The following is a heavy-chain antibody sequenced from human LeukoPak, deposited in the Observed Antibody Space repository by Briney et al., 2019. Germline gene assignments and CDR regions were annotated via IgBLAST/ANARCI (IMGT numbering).Heavy chain of an antibody. D-gene: IGHD2/OR15-2a*01. Sequence: GGSLRLSCAASGFTVSSNYMSWVRQAPGKGLEWVAFIRYDGSNKYYADSVKGRFTISRDNSKNTLYLQMNSLRAEDTAVYFCARYSTTYDAFDIWGQGTMVTVSS. CDR1: GFTVSSNY. CDR3: ARYSTTYDAFDI. CDR2: IRYDGSNK. V-gene: IGHV3-30*02. J-gene: IGHJ3*02.